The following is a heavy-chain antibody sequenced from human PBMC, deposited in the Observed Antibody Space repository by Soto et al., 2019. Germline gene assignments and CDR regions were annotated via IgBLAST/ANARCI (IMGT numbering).Heavy chain of an antibody. V-gene: IGHV4-34*01. CDR3: ARGKYCSATSCIRAFEI. CDR2: INDSGST. J-gene: IGHJ3*02. CDR1: GGSFSGYY. D-gene: IGHD2-2*01. Sequence: QVLLKQWGAGLLKPSETLSLTCAVYGGSFSGYYWTWIRQPPGKGLGWIGEINDSGSTTYNPSLKSRVTKSIDTSKNQFSLKLGSVTAADTGVYFCARGKYCSATSCIRAFEIWSQGTMVTVSS.